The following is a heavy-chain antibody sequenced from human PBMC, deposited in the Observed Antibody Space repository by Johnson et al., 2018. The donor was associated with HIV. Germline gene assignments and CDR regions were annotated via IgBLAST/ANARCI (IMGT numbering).Heavy chain of an antibody. CDR1: GFTFSSYA. D-gene: IGHD3-22*01. V-gene: IGHV3-30-3*01. CDR2: ISYDGSNK. Sequence: QVQLVESGGGVVQPGRSLRLSCAASGFTFSSYAMHWVRQAPGKGLEWVAVISYDGSNKYYLDSVKGRFTISRDNSKNTLYLQMNSLRAEDTAVYYCSKGHSSGYPKDAFDMWGQGTMVTVSS. J-gene: IGHJ3*02. CDR3: SKGHSSGYPKDAFDM.